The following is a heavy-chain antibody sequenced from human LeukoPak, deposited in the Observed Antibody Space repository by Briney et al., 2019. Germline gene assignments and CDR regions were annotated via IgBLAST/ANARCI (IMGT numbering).Heavy chain of an antibody. D-gene: IGHD6-19*01. Sequence: ETLSLTCTVSGGSISRYYWNWIRQPPGKGLECIGSIYYSGSTYYNPSLKSRVTISVDTSKNQFSLKLSSVTAADTAVYYCARDHSSGWQDAFDIWGQGTMVTVSS. CDR2: IYYSGST. CDR3: ARDHSSGWQDAFDI. J-gene: IGHJ3*02. V-gene: IGHV4-59*12. CDR1: GGSISRYY.